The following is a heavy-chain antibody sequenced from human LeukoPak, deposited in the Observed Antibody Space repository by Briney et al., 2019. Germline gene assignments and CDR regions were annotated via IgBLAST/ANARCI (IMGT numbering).Heavy chain of an antibody. CDR3: ARVVGYYDSSGYPDY. Sequence: PSETLSLTCTVYGGSFGGYYWSWIRQPPGKGLEWIGYIYYSGSTNYNPSLKSRVTISVDTSKNQFSLKLSSVTAADTAVYYCARVVGYYDSSGYPDYWGQGTLVTVSS. V-gene: IGHV4-59*01. CDR2: IYYSGST. CDR1: GGSFGGYY. D-gene: IGHD3-22*01. J-gene: IGHJ4*02.